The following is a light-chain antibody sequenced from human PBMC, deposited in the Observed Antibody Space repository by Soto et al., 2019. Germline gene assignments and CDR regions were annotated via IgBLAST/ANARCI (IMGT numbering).Light chain of an antibody. CDR2: KAS. J-gene: IGKJ5*01. Sequence: DLQMTQSPSTLSSSVGDRVTITCRASQSISSWLAWYQKKPGKAPKLLIYKASSLESGVPSRFSGSGSGTEFTLTISSLQPDDFATYYCQQYNSYRFGQGTRLEIK. CDR3: QQYNSYR. V-gene: IGKV1-5*03. CDR1: QSISSW.